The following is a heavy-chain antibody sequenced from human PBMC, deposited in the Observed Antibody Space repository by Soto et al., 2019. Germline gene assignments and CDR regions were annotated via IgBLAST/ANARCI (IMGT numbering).Heavy chain of an antibody. V-gene: IGHV3-21*01. D-gene: IGHD3-10*01. CDR3: ARDAIMVRGRNGMDV. CDR2: ISSSSSYI. Sequence: PGGSLRLSCAASGFTFSSYSMNWVRHAPGKGLEWVSSISSSSSYIYYADSVKGRFTISRDNAKNSLYLQMNSLRAEDTAVFYCARDAIMVRGRNGMDVWGQGTTVTVSS. CDR1: GFTFSSYS. J-gene: IGHJ6*01.